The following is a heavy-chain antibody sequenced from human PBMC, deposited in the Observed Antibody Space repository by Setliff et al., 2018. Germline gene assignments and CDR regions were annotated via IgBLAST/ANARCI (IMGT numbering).Heavy chain of an antibody. V-gene: IGHV5-51*01. Sequence: GESLKISCEGSGYSFTSYWIGWVRQMPGKGLEWMGIIYPGDSDTRYSPSFQGQVTISADKSISTAYLQWSSLKASDTAMYYCARSQYRAIFGVYYYYYGMDVWGQGTTVTVSS. D-gene: IGHD3-3*01. J-gene: IGHJ6*02. CDR1: GYSFTSYW. CDR2: IYPGDSDT. CDR3: ARSQYRAIFGVYYYYYGMDV.